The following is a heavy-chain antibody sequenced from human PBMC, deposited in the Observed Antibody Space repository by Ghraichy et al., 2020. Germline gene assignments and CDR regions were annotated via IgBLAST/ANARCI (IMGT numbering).Heavy chain of an antibody. V-gene: IGHV3-7*01. Sequence: GGSLRLSCAASGFTLSSYWMTWVRQAPGKGLECVANIKQDGSEKYYVDSVKGRFSISRDSAKNSLYLQMNSLRDEDTAVYYCARYSGRHDYSNYVFNWYFDLGGRGPLVTVSS. CDR1: GFTLSSYW. J-gene: IGHJ2*01. CDR2: IKQDGSEK. D-gene: IGHD4-11*01. CDR3: ARYSGRHDYSNYVFNWYFDL.